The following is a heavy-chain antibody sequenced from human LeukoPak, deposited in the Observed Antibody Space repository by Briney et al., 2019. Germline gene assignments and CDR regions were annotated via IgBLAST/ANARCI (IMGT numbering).Heavy chain of an antibody. CDR1: GGSISSGSYY. J-gene: IGHJ3*02. V-gene: IGHV4-61*02. CDR2: IYTSGST. D-gene: IGHD3-22*01. CDR3: ASEKATHYYDGSDVAFDI. Sequence: SETLSLSCTVSGGSISSGSYYWSWIRQPAGKGLEWIGRIYTSGSTNYNPSLKSRVTISVDTSKNQFSLKLSSVTAADTAVYYCASEKATHYYDGSDVAFDIWGQGTMVTVSS.